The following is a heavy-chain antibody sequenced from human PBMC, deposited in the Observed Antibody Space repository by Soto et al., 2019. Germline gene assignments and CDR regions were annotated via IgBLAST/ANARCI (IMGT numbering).Heavy chain of an antibody. CDR3: ARALGSWGAYYFDY. V-gene: IGHV2-5*02. J-gene: IGHJ4*02. D-gene: IGHD3-16*01. CDR2: IYWDDDK. CDR1: GFSLNTYGVG. Sequence: QITLKESGPPLVKPTQTLTLTCTVSGFSLNTYGVGVGWIRQPPGKALEWLALIYWDDDKRYSPSLKSRLTITKDPSKNQVVLTMTNMDPVDTVTYYCARALGSWGAYYFDYWGQGTLVTVSS.